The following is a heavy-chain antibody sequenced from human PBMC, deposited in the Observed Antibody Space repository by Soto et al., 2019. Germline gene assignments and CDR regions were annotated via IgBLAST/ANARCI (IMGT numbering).Heavy chain of an antibody. CDR1: GGSISSSSYY. V-gene: IGHV4-39*01. J-gene: IGHJ6*02. Sequence: SETLSLTCSVSGGSISSSSYYLGWIRQPPGKGLEWIGSVSYSGSTYYNPSLKSRVTISVDTSKNQFSLKLSSVTAADTAVYYCAKYYFDSTGSHYYYYGMDVWGQGTSVTVSS. CDR2: VSYSGST. CDR3: AKYYFDSTGSHYYYYGMDV. D-gene: IGHD3-22*01.